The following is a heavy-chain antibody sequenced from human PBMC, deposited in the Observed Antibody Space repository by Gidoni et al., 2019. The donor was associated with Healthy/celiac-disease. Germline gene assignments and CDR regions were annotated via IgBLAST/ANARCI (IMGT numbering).Heavy chain of an antibody. CDR3: ARVFSMVRGVIIDWFDP. Sequence: EVQLVESGGGLVQPGGSLRLSCAAAGFTFSSYWMHWVRQAPGKGLLWVSRINSDGSSTSYADSVKGRFTISRDNAKNTLYLQMNSLRAEDTAVYYCARVFSMVRGVIIDWFDPWGQGTLVTVSS. CDR1: GFTFSSYW. CDR2: INSDGSST. J-gene: IGHJ5*02. D-gene: IGHD3-10*01. V-gene: IGHV3-74*01.